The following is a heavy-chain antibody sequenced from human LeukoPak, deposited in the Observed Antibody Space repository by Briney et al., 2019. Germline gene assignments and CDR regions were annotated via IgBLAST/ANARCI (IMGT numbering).Heavy chain of an antibody. J-gene: IGHJ6*03. D-gene: IGHD2-2*01. CDR2: INHSGST. CDR1: GGSFSGYY. CDR3: AREIKGGYCSSTSCYAPPYYYYYMDV. Sequence: ASETLSLTCAVYGGSFSGYYWSWIRQPPGKGLEWIGEINHSGSTNYNPSLKSRVTISVDTSKNRFSLKLSSVTAADTAVYYCAREIKGGYCSSTSCYAPPYYYYYMDVWGKGTTVTVSS. V-gene: IGHV4-34*01.